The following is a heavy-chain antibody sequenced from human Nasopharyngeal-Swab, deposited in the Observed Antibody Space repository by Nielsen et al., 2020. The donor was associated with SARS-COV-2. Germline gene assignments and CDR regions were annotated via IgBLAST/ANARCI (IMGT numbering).Heavy chain of an antibody. V-gene: IGHV3-33*01. D-gene: IGHD5-12*01. CDR1: GFTFRNYA. Sequence: GGSLRPSCAASGFTFRNYAMHWVRQAPGKGLEWVAVVWDDGSNNHYADSVKGRFTISRDDSKNPLYLQMSSLRAEDTAVYYCARERARYSGYDSGDYWGQGTLVTVSS. CDR2: VWDDGSNN. CDR3: ARERARYSGYDSGDY. J-gene: IGHJ4*02.